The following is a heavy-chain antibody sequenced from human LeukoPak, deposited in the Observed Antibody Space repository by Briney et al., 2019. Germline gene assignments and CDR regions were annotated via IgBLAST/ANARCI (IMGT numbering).Heavy chain of an antibody. CDR3: AKIEDGYPLIFDY. Sequence: GGSLRLSCAASGFTFSSYWMNWARQAPGKGLEWVSAISGSGGSTYYADSVKGRFTISRDNSKNTLYLQMNSLRAEDTAVYYCAKIEDGYPLIFDYWGQGTLVTVSS. V-gene: IGHV3-23*01. J-gene: IGHJ4*02. D-gene: IGHD5-24*01. CDR2: ISGSGGST. CDR1: GFTFSSYW.